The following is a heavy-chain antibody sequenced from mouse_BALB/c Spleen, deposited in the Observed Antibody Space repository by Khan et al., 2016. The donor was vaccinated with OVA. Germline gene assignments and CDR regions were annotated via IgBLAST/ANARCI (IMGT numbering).Heavy chain of an antibody. CDR1: GFTFSDYG. CDR2: ISSLAYTI. CDR3: AGGRAWLAY. Sequence: EVELVESGGGLVQPGGSRKLSCAASGFTFSDYGMAWVRQAPGKGPEWVAFISSLAYTIYYADTVPGRFTISSENAKNTLYLEMSSLRSEDTAMYYCAGGRAWLAYWGQGTLVTVSA. J-gene: IGHJ3*01. V-gene: IGHV5-15*02.